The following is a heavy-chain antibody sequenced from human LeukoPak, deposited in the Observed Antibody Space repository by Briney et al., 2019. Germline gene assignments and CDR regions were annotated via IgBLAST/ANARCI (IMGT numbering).Heavy chain of an antibody. J-gene: IGHJ4*02. CDR2: INHSGST. Sequence: SETLSLTCAVYGGSFSGYYWSWIRQPPGKGLEWIGEINHSGSTNYNPSLKSRVTISVDTSKNQFSLKLSSVTAADTAVYYCARGFSGSEYYFDYWGQGNLVTVSS. V-gene: IGHV4-34*01. CDR1: GGSFSGYY. D-gene: IGHD3-22*01. CDR3: ARGFSGSEYYFDY.